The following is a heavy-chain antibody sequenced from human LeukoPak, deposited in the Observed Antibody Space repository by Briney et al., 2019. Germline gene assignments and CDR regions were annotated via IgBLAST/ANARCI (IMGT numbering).Heavy chain of an antibody. CDR1: GFTVSSNY. J-gene: IGHJ1*01. Sequence: GGPLRLSCAASGFTVSSNYMGWVRQAPGKGLEGFSLISSGGSTYYAHSLKARLSIARDNSKNTLYLQMSSLRLEDTAVYYCARLRACGSTSCQTYTEYFQHWGQGTLVTVSS. CDR3: ARLRACGSTSCQTYTEYFQH. V-gene: IGHV3-66*02. D-gene: IGHD2-2*01. CDR2: ISSGGST.